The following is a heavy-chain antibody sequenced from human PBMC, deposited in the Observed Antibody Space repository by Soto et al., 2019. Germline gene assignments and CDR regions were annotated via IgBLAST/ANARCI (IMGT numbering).Heavy chain of an antibody. CDR2: ISAYNGNT. D-gene: IGHD3-22*01. CDR1: GYTFTSYG. V-gene: IGHV1-18*01. CDR3: ARSGRYYYDSSGSPFDY. Sequence: QVQLVQSGAEVKKPGASVKVSCKASGYTFTSYGISWVRQAPGQGLEWMGWISAYNGNTNYAQELQGRVTMTTDTSTSTAYMELRSLRSDDTAVYYCARSGRYYYDSSGSPFDYWGQGTLVTVSS. J-gene: IGHJ4*02.